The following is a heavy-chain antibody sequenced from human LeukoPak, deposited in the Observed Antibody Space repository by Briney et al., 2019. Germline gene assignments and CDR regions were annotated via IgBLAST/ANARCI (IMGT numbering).Heavy chain of an antibody. J-gene: IGHJ4*02. D-gene: IGHD2/OR15-2a*01. CDR3: ARFLTRSQFDY. CDR1: GGSFTSYY. V-gene: IGHV4-4*09. CDR2: IYTSGST. Sequence: SETLSLTCTVSGGSFTSYYWSRIRQPPGKGLEWIGYIYTSGSTNYNPSLKGRVTISVDTSKNQFSLKLSSVAAADTAVYYCARFLTRSQFDYWGQGILVTVSS.